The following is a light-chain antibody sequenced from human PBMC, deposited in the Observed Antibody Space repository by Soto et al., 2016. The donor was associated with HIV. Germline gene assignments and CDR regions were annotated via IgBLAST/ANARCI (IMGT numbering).Light chain of an antibody. CDR1: SLRSYY. CDR3: NSRDSSGNQV. CDR2: GKN. J-gene: IGLJ3*02. V-gene: IGLV3-19*01. Sequence: SSELTQDPAVSVALGQTVRITCQGDSLRSYYASWYQQKPGQAPVLVIYGKNNRPSGIPDRFSGSSSGNTASLTITGAQAEDAADYYCNSRDSSGNQVFGGGTKLTVL.